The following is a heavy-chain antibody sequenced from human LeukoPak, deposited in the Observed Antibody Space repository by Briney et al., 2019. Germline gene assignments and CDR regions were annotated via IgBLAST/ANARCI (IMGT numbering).Heavy chain of an antibody. D-gene: IGHD1-14*01. J-gene: IGHJ4*02. CDR2: IHYDGARS. CDR3: ARDPGVVEPYYFDY. V-gene: IGHV3-30*02. Sequence: GGSLRLSCAASGFSFSGYGMHWVRQAPGKGLEWVAFIHYDGARSYYADSVKGRFTISRDNSRNTLYLQMNSLRAEDTAVYYCARDPGVVEPYYFDYWGQGTLVTVSS. CDR1: GFSFSGYG.